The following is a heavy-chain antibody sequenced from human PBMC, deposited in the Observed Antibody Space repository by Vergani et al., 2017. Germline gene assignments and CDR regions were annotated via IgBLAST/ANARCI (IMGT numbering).Heavy chain of an antibody. CDR3: AREGRGIVVTTNWFDP. V-gene: IGHV1-2*02. J-gene: IGHJ5*02. CDR2: IKPNSGGT. Sequence: QVQLVQSGAEVKKPGASVKVSCKASGYTFTGYYMHWVRQAPGQGLEWMGWIKPNSGGTNYAQKFQGRVTMTRDTSISTAYMELSRLRSDDTSVYYCAREGRGIVVTTNWFDPWGQGTLVTVSS. CDR1: GYTFTGYY. D-gene: IGHD2-21*01.